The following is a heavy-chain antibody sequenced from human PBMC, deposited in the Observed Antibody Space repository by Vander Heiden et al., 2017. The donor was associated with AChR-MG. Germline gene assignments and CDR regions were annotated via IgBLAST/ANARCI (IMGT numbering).Heavy chain of an antibody. CDR1: GFTFSSHA. D-gene: IGHD3-22*01. CDR2: LSGSGDNT. CDR3: AKVSYYYDSPDYFDY. J-gene: IGHJ4*02. Sequence: EVQLLESGGGLVQPGGSLRLSCAASGFTFSSHAMNWVRQAPGKGLEWVSALSGSGDNTYYADSVKGRFTISRDNSKNTLYLQMNSLTAEDTAVYYCAKVSYYYDSPDYFDYWGQGTLVTVSS. V-gene: IGHV3-23*01.